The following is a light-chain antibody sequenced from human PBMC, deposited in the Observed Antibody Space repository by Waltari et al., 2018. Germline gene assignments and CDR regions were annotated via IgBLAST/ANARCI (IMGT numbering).Light chain of an antibody. J-gene: IGLJ3*02. CDR1: NIGSKS. V-gene: IGLV3-21*02. Sequence: SYVLTQPPSVSVAPGQMARITCGGNNIGSKSVPWYQQKPGQAPVLVVYDDTDRPSGIPERFSGSNSGNTATLTISRVGAGDEADYYCQVWDSTSYVVFGGGTKLTVL. CDR3: QVWDSTSYVV. CDR2: DDT.